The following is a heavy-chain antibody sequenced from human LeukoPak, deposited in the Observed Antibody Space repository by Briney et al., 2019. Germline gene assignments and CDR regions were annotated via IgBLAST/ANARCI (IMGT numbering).Heavy chain of an antibody. D-gene: IGHD5-24*01. V-gene: IGHV4-4*07. CDR2: IYTTGST. Sequence: TSETLSLTCTVSGGSISSYYWSWIRQPAGKGREWIGRIYTTGSTNYNPSLNSRVTMSVDTSKNQFSLKLTSVTAADTAVYYCARDLITPPYNWFDPWGQGTLVTVSS. J-gene: IGHJ5*02. CDR1: GGSISSYY. CDR3: ARDLITPPYNWFDP.